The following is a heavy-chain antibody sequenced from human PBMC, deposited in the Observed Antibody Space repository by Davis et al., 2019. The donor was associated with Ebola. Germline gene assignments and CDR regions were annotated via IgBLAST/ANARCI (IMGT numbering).Heavy chain of an antibody. CDR2: INPSGGST. Sequence: ASVKVSCKASGYTFTSYYMHWVRQAPGQGLEWMGIINPSGGSTSYAQKFQGRVTMTRDTSTSTAYMELSRLRSDDTAVYYCARVSGSSVGSYYFDYWGQGTLVTVSS. CDR1: GYTFTSYY. CDR3: ARVSGSSVGSYYFDY. J-gene: IGHJ4*02. D-gene: IGHD6-19*01. V-gene: IGHV1-46*01.